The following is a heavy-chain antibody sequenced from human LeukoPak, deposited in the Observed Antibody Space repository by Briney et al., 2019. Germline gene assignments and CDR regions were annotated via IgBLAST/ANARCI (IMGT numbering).Heavy chain of an antibody. CDR2: ISSSGSTI. CDR3: AREPRYCSSTSCYRSSVHDAFDI. D-gene: IGHD2-2*01. V-gene: IGHV3-11*01. J-gene: IGHJ3*02. CDR1: GFTFSDYY. Sequence: GGSLRLSCAASGFTFSDYYMSWIRQAPGKGLEWVSYISSSGSTIYYADSVKGRFTISRDNAKNSLYLQMNSLRAEDTAVYYCAREPRYCSSTSCYRSSVHDAFDIWGQGTMVTVPS.